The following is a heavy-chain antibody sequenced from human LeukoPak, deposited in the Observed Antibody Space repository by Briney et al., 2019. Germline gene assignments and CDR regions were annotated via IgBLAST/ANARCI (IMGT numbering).Heavy chain of an antibody. CDR2: INHSGST. V-gene: IGHV4-39*07. CDR1: GGSIRSSSYY. Sequence: SETLSLTCTVSGGSIRSSSYYWGWIRQPPGKGLEWIGEINHSGSTNYNPSLKSRVTISVDTSKNQFSLKLSSVTAADTAVYYCARGRKTKSLNYYDSSRNYYMDVWGKGTTVTVSS. CDR3: ARGRKTKSLNYYDSSRNYYMDV. D-gene: IGHD3-22*01. J-gene: IGHJ6*03.